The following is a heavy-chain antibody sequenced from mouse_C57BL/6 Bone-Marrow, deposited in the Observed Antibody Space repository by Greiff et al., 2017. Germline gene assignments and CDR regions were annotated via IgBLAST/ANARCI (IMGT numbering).Heavy chain of an antibody. V-gene: IGHV1-80*01. Sequence: VQLQQSGAELVKPGASVKISCKASGYAFSSYWMNWVQQRPGKGLEWTGQIYPGDGDTNYNGKFKGKATLTADKSSSTSYMQLSSLTSEDSAVYFCARWYGYWYFDVWGTGTTVTGSS. CDR1: GYAFSSYW. CDR3: ARWYGYWYFDV. CDR2: IYPGDGDT. D-gene: IGHD2-10*02. J-gene: IGHJ1*03.